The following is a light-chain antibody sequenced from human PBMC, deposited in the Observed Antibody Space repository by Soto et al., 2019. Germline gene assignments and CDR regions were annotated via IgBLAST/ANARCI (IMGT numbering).Light chain of an antibody. CDR1: QSISSY. V-gene: IGKV1-39*01. CDR2: AAS. J-gene: IGKJ1*01. CDR3: QQSYSTPTT. Sequence: DIHMTHSPSSVASSVVDRVTITCRASQSISSYLNWYQQKPGKAPKLLIYAASSLQSGVPSRFSGSGSGTDFTLTISSLQPEDFATYYCQQSYSTPTTFGQGTKVDIK.